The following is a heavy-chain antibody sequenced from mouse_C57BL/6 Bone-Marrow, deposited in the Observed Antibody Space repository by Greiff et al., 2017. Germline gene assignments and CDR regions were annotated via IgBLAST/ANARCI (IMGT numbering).Heavy chain of an antibody. CDR1: GFTFSDFY. CDR2: SRNKANDYTS. J-gene: IGHJ2*01. CDR3: ARGYYGSSADY. V-gene: IGHV7-1*01. Sequence: EVQVVESGGGLVQSGRSLRLSCATSGFTFSDFYMEWVRQAPGKGLEWIAASRNKANDYTSEYSASVKGRFIVSRDTSQSILYLQMNALRAEYTAIYYCARGYYGSSADYWGQGTTLTVSS. D-gene: IGHD1-1*01.